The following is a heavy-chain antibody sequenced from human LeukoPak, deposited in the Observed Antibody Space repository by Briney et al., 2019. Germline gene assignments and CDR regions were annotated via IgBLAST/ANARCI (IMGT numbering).Heavy chain of an antibody. V-gene: IGHV1-8*01. CDR1: GYTFTSYD. CDR3: ARDWSAGDPDY. D-gene: IGHD7-27*01. Sequence: ASVKVSCKASGYTFTSYDINWVRQATGQGPEWMGWMSPNSGNTGYAQKFQGRVTMTRDTSISTAYMELSRLRSDDTAVYYCARDWSAGDPDYWGQGTLVTVSS. J-gene: IGHJ4*02. CDR2: MSPNSGNT.